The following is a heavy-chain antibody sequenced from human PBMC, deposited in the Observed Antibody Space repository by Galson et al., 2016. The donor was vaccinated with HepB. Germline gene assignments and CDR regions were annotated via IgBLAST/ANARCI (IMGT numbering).Heavy chain of an antibody. CDR2: INRDGSTT. J-gene: IGHJ4*02. Sequence: SLRLSCAASRFTVSSNYMSWVRQAPGEGLVWVSRINRDGSTTNYVDSVKGRFTISRDNAENTLYLQMYSLRVDDTAVYYCARMNYYGSGSPIDHWGQGSLVTVSS. CDR3: ARMNYYGSGSPIDH. V-gene: IGHV3-74*01. D-gene: IGHD3-10*01. CDR1: RFTVSSNY.